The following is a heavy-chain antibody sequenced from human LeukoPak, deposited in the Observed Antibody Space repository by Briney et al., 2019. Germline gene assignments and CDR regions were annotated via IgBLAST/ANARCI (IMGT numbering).Heavy chain of an antibody. J-gene: IGHJ4*02. CDR2: VRSDGSNK. CDR3: AKVVDILTNFDY. CDR1: GFTFSTYG. V-gene: IGHV3-30*02. D-gene: IGHD3-9*01. Sequence: GGSLRLSCAASGFTFSTYGMHWVRQAPGKGLEWVAFVRSDGSNKYYADSVKGRFTISRDNSKNTVYLQMNSLRAVDTAVYYCAKVVDILTNFDYWGQGTLVTVSS.